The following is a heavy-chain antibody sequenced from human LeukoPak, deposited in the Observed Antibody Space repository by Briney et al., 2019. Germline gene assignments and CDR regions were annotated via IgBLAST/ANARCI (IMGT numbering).Heavy chain of an antibody. D-gene: IGHD2-21*02. CDR1: GGSISSYY. J-gene: IGHJ3*02. CDR3: ARVYCGGDCYLAGAFDI. CDR2: IYYSGST. Sequence: TSETLSLICTVSGGSISSYYWSWIRQPPGKGLEWIGYIYYSGSTNYNPSLKSRVTISVDTSKNQFSLKLSSVTAADTAVYYCARVYCGGDCYLAGAFDIWGQGTMVTVSS. V-gene: IGHV4-59*01.